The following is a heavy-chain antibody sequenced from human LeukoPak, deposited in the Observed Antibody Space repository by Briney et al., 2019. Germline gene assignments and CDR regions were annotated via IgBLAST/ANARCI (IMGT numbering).Heavy chain of an antibody. V-gene: IGHV4-4*02. CDR1: GVSISSSEW. Sequence: SETLSLTCAVSGVSISSSEWWIWVRQPPGQGLEWIGEIHRDGRTRYNPSLKSRVTMSMDYSKNQFSLSVTSVTAADTAIYYCGKTDIYFNPIDYWGPGALVTVSS. CDR3: GKTDIYFNPIDY. D-gene: IGHD3-9*01. J-gene: IGHJ4*02. CDR2: IHRDGRT.